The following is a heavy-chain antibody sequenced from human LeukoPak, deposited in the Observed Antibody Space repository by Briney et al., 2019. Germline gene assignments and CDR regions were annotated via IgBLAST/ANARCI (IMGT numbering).Heavy chain of an antibody. V-gene: IGHV1-3*01. J-gene: IGHJ3*02. CDR2: INAGNGNT. D-gene: IGHD3-22*01. CDR3: AKDEKGYYHDASGYPDAFDI. CDR1: GYDFTSYA. Sequence: ASVKVSCKASGYDFTSYAMHWVRQAPGQRLEWMGWINAGNGNTKYSQKFQDRVTVTRDTSTSTAYMELSSLRSEDTAVYYCAKDEKGYYHDASGYPDAFDIWGQGTMVTVSS.